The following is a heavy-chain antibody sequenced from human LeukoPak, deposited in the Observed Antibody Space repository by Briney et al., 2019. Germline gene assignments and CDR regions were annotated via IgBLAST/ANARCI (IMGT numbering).Heavy chain of an antibody. V-gene: IGHV4-59*01. J-gene: IGHJ2*01. D-gene: IGHD4-23*01. CDR3: ARGYGGHWYFDL. CDR1: GGPIGTYF. CDR2: VYYTGST. Sequence: SETLSLTCSVSGGPIGTYFWSWIRQPPGKGLEWIGNVYYTGSTIYNPSLKSRVTISVDTSKNHFSLKVNSVTAADTAVYYCARGYGGHWYFDLWGRGTLVPVSS.